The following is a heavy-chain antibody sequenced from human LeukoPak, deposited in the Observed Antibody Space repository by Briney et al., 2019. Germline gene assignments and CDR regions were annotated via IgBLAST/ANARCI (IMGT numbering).Heavy chain of an antibody. D-gene: IGHD3-3*01. Sequence: SETLSLTCTVSGGSISSGSYYWSWIRQPAGKGLEWIGRIYTSGSTNYNPSLKSRVTISVDTSQNQFSLKLSSVTAADTAVYYCARESITIFGVVIGRYFDYWGQGTLVTVSS. CDR2: IYTSGST. CDR3: ARESITIFGVVIGRYFDY. V-gene: IGHV4-61*02. J-gene: IGHJ4*02. CDR1: GGSISSGSYY.